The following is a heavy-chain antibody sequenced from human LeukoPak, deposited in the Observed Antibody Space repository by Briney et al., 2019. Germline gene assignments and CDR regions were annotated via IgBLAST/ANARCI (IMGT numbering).Heavy chain of an antibody. CDR3: ARDLKADAFDI. J-gene: IGHJ3*02. CDR2: ISSSSSYI. Sequence: KPGGSLRLSCAASGFTFSSYSMNWVRQAPGKGLEWVSSISSSSSYIYYADSVKGRFTISRDNAKSSLYLQMNSLRAEDTAVYYCARDLKADAFDIWGQGTMVTVSS. CDR1: GFTFSSYS. V-gene: IGHV3-21*01.